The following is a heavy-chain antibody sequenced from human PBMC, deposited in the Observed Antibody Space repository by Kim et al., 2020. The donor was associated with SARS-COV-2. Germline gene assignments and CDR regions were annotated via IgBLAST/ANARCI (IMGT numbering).Heavy chain of an antibody. D-gene: IGHD2-2*01. Sequence: SETLSLTCTVSGGSISSYYWSWIRQPPGKGLEWIGYIYYSGSTNYNPSLKSRVTISVDTSKNQFSLKLSSVTAADTAVYYCARGTSGGGWYFDLWGRGTLVTVSS. CDR1: GGSISSYY. CDR2: IYYSGST. J-gene: IGHJ2*01. CDR3: ARGTSGGGWYFDL. V-gene: IGHV4-59*01.